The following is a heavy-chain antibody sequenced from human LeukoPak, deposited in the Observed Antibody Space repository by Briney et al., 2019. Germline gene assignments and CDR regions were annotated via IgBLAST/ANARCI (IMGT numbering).Heavy chain of an antibody. Sequence: PSETLSLTCTVSGGSISSYYWSWIRQPPGKGLEWIGYIYYSGSTNYNPSLKSRVTISVDTSKNQFSLKLSSVTAADTAVYYCARTAADDSSGYSYTKYYFDYWGQGTLVTVSS. CDR2: IYYSGST. D-gene: IGHD3-22*01. J-gene: IGHJ4*02. CDR3: ARTAADDSSGYSYTKYYFDY. CDR1: GGSISSYY. V-gene: IGHV4-59*12.